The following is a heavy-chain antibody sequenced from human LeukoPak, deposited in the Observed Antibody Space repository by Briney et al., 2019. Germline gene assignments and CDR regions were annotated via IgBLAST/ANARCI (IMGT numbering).Heavy chain of an antibody. D-gene: IGHD3-3*01. CDR2: INHSGST. V-gene: IGHV4-34*01. CDR1: GGSFSGYY. CDR3: ARGATYYDFWSGYPNYYYYYYMDV. Sequence: SETLSLTCAVYGGSFSGYYWSWIRQPPGKGLEWIGEINHSGSTNYNPSLKSRVTISVDTFKNQFSLKLSSVTAADTAVYYCARGATYYDFWSGYPNYYYYYYMDVWGKGTTVTVSS. J-gene: IGHJ6*03.